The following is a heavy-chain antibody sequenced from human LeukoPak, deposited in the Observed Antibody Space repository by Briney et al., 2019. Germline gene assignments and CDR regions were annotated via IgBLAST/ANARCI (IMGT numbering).Heavy chain of an antibody. J-gene: IGHJ3*02. Sequence: GGALRLSCAASGFTFSSYGMSWVRQAPGKGLEWVSAISGSGGSTYYADSVKGRFTISRDNSKNTLYLQMNSLRDEDTAVYYCARDQDGAVVGAVDAFDIWGQGTMVTVSS. CDR1: GFTFSSYG. CDR3: ARDQDGAVVGAVDAFDI. CDR2: ISGSGGST. D-gene: IGHD1-26*01. V-gene: IGHV3-23*01.